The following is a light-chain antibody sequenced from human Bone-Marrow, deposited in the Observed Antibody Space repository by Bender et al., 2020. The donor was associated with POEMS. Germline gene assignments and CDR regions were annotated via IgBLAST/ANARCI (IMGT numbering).Light chain of an antibody. CDR3: SSYAGTNNRWV. J-gene: IGLJ3*02. Sequence: QSALTQPPSASGSPGQSVTISCTGTNNDVGGYYYVSWYQQHPGKAPKLLIYEVNKRPSGVPDRFSGAKSANTASLTVSGLRTEDEAEYYCSSYAGTNNRWVFGGGTQLTVL. CDR1: NNDVGGYYY. CDR2: EVN. V-gene: IGLV2-8*01.